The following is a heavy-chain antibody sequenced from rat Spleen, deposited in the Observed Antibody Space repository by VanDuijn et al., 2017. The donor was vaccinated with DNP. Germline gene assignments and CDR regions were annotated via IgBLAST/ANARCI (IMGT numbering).Heavy chain of an antibody. D-gene: IGHD1-10*01. CDR2: INHDGRGT. Sequence: EVQLVESGGGLIQPGRSLKISCAASGFIFSDHAMAWVRQAPRKGLEWVAYINHDGRGTYNGDSVKGRFTISRDDAKSTLYLQMNSLRSEDMATYYCARPHYNNYGGFAYWGQGTLVTVSS. CDR1: GFIFSDHA. CDR3: ARPHYNNYGGFAY. V-gene: IGHV5-17*01. J-gene: IGHJ3*01.